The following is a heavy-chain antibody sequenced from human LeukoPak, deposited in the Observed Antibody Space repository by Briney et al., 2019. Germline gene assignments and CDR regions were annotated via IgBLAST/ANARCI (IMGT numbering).Heavy chain of an antibody. CDR2: INPNGGGT. CDR3: AKDASGVIYYFDS. Sequence: ASVKVSCKASGYSFTGYYIHWVRQAPGQGLEWMGRINPNGGGTNYAQRFQGRVTMTRDTSISTAYMELNSLRSDDTAVYYCAKDASGVIYYFDSWGQGTLVTVSS. CDR1: GYSFTGYY. D-gene: IGHD3-16*01. J-gene: IGHJ4*02. V-gene: IGHV1-2*06.